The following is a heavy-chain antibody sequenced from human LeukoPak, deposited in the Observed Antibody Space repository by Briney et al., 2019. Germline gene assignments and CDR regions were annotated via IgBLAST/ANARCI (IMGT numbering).Heavy chain of an antibody. J-gene: IGHJ5*02. V-gene: IGHV4-4*07. D-gene: IGHD6-19*01. Sequence: SETLSLTCTVSGGSISTYYWSWIRQPAGKGLEWIGRIYTSGSTNYNPSLKSRVTMSVDTSKNQFSLKLSSVTAADTAVYYCAREAQWLVKGWWFDPWGQGTLVTVSS. CDR2: IYTSGST. CDR1: GGSISTYY. CDR3: AREAQWLVKGWWFDP.